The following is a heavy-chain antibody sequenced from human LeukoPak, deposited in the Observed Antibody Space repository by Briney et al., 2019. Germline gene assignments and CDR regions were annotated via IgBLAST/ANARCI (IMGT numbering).Heavy chain of an antibody. CDR1: GGPVSSGSYY. D-gene: IGHD6-19*01. V-gene: IGHV4-61*01. J-gene: IGHJ4*02. CDR3: ASSKPQYSTGWYYFDY. CDR2: IYYSGST. Sequence: PSETLSLTCTVSGGPVSSGSYYWSWIRQPPGKGLEWIGYIYYSGSTNYNPSLKSRVTISIDTSKNQFSLKLTPVTAADTAVYYCASSKPQYSTGWYYFDYWGQGTLVTVSS.